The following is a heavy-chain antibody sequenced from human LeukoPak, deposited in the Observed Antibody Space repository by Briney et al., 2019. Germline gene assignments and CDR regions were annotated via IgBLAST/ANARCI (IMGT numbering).Heavy chain of an antibody. V-gene: IGHV3-23*01. CDR2: ISGSGGST. J-gene: IGHJ4*02. D-gene: IGHD5-12*01. CDR1: ELTFGSYD. CDR3: AKDDSGYGLSGYYFDY. Sequence: GGTLGISWAATELTFGSYDMSWVRQAPGKRLEWVSGISGSGGSTYYADSVKGRFTISRDNSKNTLYLQMNSLRAEDTAVYYCAKDDSGYGLSGYYFDYWGQGTLVTVSS.